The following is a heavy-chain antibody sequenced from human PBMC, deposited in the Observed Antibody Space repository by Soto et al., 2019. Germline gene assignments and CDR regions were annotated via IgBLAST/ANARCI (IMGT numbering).Heavy chain of an antibody. Sequence: GGSLRLSCAASGFTFSSYAMSWVRQAPGKGLEWVSAISGSGGSTYYADSVKGRFTISRDNSKNTLYLQMNSLRAEDSAVYYCAKDQYYGDYAFDIWGQVTMVTVSS. V-gene: IGHV3-23*01. CDR3: AKDQYYGDYAFDI. CDR2: ISGSGGST. CDR1: GFTFSSYA. J-gene: IGHJ3*02. D-gene: IGHD4-17*01.